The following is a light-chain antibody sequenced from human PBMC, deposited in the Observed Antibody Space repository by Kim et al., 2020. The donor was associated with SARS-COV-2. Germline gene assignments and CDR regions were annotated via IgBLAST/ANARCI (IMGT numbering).Light chain of an antibody. Sequence: SASVGDRGTITGRASQDISRWLAWYQQKPGTAPKFLIYDASRLGSGVPSRFSGSGSGTEFPLTLRSLKPDDFATYYCQQYKSYPYILGQGTKLEI. J-gene: IGKJ2*01. V-gene: IGKV1-5*01. CDR3: QQYKSYPYI. CDR2: DAS. CDR1: QDISRW.